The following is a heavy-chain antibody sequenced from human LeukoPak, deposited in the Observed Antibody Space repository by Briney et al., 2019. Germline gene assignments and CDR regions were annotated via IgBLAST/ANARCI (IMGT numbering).Heavy chain of an antibody. CDR1: GFTFSSYE. V-gene: IGHV3-21*05. CDR3: ARDGYCNSITCFDY. CDR2: ISGGSGYI. J-gene: IGHJ4*02. D-gene: IGHD2-2*03. Sequence: GGSLRLSCAASGFTFSSYEMNWVRQAPGKGLEWVSYISGGSGYIYYADSVKGRFTISRDNTKNSVYLQMNGLRAEDTAIYYCARDGYCNSITCFDYWGQGTLVTVSS.